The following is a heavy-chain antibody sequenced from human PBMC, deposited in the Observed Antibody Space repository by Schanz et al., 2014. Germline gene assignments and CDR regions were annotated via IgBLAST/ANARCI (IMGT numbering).Heavy chain of an antibody. CDR3: ARIGGSVFDY. D-gene: IGHD3-10*01. Sequence: EVQLLESGGGLVQPGGSLRLSCATSGLIFSNYVMSWVRQAPGKGLEWISYITYNGGTIYYADSVKGRFTISRDNSKNSLYLQMNSLRAEDTAVYYCARIGGSVFDYWGQGTLVTVSS. CDR2: ITYNGGTI. CDR1: GLIFSNYV. J-gene: IGHJ4*02. V-gene: IGHV3-48*04.